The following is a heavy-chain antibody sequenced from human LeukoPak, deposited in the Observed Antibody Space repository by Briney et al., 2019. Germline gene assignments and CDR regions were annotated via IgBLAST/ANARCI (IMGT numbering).Heavy chain of an antibody. CDR2: MNPNSGNT. D-gene: IGHD6-19*01. CDR1: GYTFTSYD. J-gene: IGHJ4*02. CDR3: ARVGGGWYGVDY. Sequence: GASVKVSCTASGYTFTSYDINWVRQATGQGLEWMGWMNPNSGNTGYAQKFQGRVTMTRSTSISTAYMELSSLRSEDTAVYYYARVGGGWYGVDYWGQGTLVTVSS. V-gene: IGHV1-8*01.